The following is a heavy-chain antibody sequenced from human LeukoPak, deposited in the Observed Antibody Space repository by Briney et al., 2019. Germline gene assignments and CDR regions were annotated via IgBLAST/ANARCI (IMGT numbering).Heavy chain of an antibody. V-gene: IGHV4-4*07. CDR3: ARDNGSSSWSSGNWFDP. J-gene: IGHJ5*02. CDR1: GGSISSYY. D-gene: IGHD6-13*01. Sequence: SETLSLTCTVSGGSISSYYWSWIRQPAGKGLEWIGRIYTSGSTNYNPSLKSRVTMSVDTSKNQFSLKLSSVTAADTAVYYCARDNGSSSWSSGNWFDPWGQGTLVTVSS. CDR2: IYTSGST.